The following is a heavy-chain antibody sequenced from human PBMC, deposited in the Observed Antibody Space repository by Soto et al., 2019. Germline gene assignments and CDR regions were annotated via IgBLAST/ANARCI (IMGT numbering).Heavy chain of an antibody. CDR3: TTLNYCSGGSCYSGFSYYYGMDV. J-gene: IGHJ6*02. CDR1: GFTFSNAW. V-gene: IGHV3-15*07. Sequence: GGSLRLSCAASGFTFSNAWMNWVRQAPGKGLEWVGRIKSKTDGGTTDYAGPVKGRFTITRDDSKNTLYLQMNSLKTEDTAVYYCTTLNYCSGGSCYSGFSYYYGMDVWGQGTTVTVSS. D-gene: IGHD2-15*01. CDR2: IKSKTDGGTT.